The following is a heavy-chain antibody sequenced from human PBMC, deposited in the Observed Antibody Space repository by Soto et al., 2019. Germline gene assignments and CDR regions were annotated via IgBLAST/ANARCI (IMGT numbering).Heavy chain of an antibody. CDR1: GGSISSSSYY. Sequence: SETLSLTCTVSGGSISSSSYYWGWIRQPPGKGLEWIGSIYYSGSTYYNPSLKSRVTISVDTSKNQFSLKLSSVTAADTAVYYCARFDVLMVYVFDYWGQGPLVTVSS. CDR3: ARFDVLMVYVFDY. J-gene: IGHJ4*02. V-gene: IGHV4-39*01. CDR2: IYYSGST. D-gene: IGHD2-8*01.